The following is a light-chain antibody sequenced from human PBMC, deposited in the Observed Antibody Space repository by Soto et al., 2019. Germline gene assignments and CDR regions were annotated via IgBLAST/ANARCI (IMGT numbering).Light chain of an antibody. CDR2: KAS. CDR1: QSISSW. Sequence: DIQMTQSPSTLSASVGDRVTITCRASQSISSWLAWYQQKPGKAPKLLIYKASSLESGVPSRFSGSGSGTEFPLTISSLQPDDLATYYCQQYNSFPSFGQGNKVEIK. J-gene: IGKJ1*01. CDR3: QQYNSFPS. V-gene: IGKV1-5*03.